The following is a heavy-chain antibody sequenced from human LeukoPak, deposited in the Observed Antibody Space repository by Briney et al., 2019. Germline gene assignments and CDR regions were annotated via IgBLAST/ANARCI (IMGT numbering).Heavy chain of an antibody. CDR1: GFTVTTNY. J-gene: IGHJ5*02. V-gene: IGHV3-53*01. Sequence: PGGSLRLSCAVSGFTVTTNYMTWVRQASGKGLEWVSVIYSGGSTYYADSVKGRFTISRDNSKNTLYLQMNSLRAEDTALYYCARGGNGFDPWGQGTLSPSPQ. CDR2: IYSGGST. CDR3: ARGGNGFDP.